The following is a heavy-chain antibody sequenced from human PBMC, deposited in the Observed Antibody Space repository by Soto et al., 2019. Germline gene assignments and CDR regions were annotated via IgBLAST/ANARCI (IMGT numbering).Heavy chain of an antibody. CDR2: MYHSGST. J-gene: IGHJ4*02. CDR3: ARGGDGDYNY. V-gene: IGHV4-30-2*01. D-gene: IGHD4-17*01. Sequence: QLQLQESGSGLVKPSQTLSLTCAVSGGSISSGDYSWSWIRQPPGKGLEWIGYMYHSGSTYYNPSLKSRVTISLDRSKNRFSLKLSSVTAADTAVYYCARGGDGDYNYWGQGTLVTVSS. CDR1: GGSISSGDYS.